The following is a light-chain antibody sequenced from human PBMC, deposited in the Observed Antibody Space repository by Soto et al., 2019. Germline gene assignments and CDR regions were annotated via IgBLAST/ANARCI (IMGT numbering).Light chain of an antibody. V-gene: IGKV3-20*01. CDR2: DAS. CDR1: ERLSSSY. CDR3: QHYGSSPYT. J-gene: IGKJ2*01. Sequence: EIVFTQSPGTLSLSPGERATLSCRASERLSSSYLAWYQQRPGQAPRLLIYDASSRATGIPDRFSGSGSGTDFTLTISRLEPEDFAVYFCQHYGSSPYTFGQGTKLEIK.